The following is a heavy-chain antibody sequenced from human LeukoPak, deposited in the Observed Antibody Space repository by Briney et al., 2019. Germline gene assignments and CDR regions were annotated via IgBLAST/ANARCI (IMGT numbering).Heavy chain of an antibody. V-gene: IGHV4-31*03. D-gene: IGHD4-17*01. J-gene: IGHJ4*02. CDR3: AREVDYGDYGVDY. CDR1: GGSISSGGYY. CDR2: IYYSGST. Sequence: SETLSLTCTVSGGSISSGGYYWSWIRQHPGKGLEWIGYIYYSGSTYYNPSLKSRVTISVDTSKNQFSLKLSSVTAADTAVYYCAREVDYGDYGVDYWGQGTLVTVSS.